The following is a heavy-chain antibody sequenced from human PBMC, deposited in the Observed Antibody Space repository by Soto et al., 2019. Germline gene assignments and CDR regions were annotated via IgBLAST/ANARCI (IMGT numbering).Heavy chain of an antibody. D-gene: IGHD3-10*01. CDR3: ARSGSYYPARNWFGP. J-gene: IGHJ5*02. V-gene: IGHV1-18*01. CDR1: GYTFTSYG. Sequence: QVQLVQSGAEMKNPGASVKVSCKASGYTFTSYGFSWVRQAPGQGLEWMGWISGFNDDTNHAQKLQGRVTMTKDTSTSTAYMELRSLKSDDTAVYYCARSGSYYPARNWFGPWGQGTLVTVSS. CDR2: ISGFNDDT.